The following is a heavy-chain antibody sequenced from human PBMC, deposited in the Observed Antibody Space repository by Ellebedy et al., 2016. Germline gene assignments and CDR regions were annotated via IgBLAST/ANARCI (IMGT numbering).Heavy chain of an antibody. V-gene: IGHV3-21*01. CDR1: GFTFSSQS. D-gene: IGHD4-17*01. CDR2: IGSSSNYM. CDR3: ARGYDYGDSPC. J-gene: IGHJ4*02. Sequence: GESLMISCAASGFTFSSQSMNWVRQAPGRGLEWVSSIGSSSNYMKYADSVKGRFTIYRDNAKNSLYLQMDSLRAEDTAVYYCARGYDYGDSPCWGQGTPVTVSS.